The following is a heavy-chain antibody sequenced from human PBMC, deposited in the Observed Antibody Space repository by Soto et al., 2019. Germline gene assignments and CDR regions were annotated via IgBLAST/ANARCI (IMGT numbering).Heavy chain of an antibody. CDR2: IIPIFGTA. V-gene: IGHV1-69*13. D-gene: IGHD3-9*01. J-gene: IGHJ6*02. Sequence: SVKVSCKASGGTFSSYAISWVRQAPGQGLEWMGGIIPIFGTANYAQKFQGRVTITADESTSTAYMELSSLRSEDTAVYYCARTYYDILTGYSDYYGMDVWGQGTTVTVSS. CDR3: ARTYYDILTGYSDYYGMDV. CDR1: GGTFSSYA.